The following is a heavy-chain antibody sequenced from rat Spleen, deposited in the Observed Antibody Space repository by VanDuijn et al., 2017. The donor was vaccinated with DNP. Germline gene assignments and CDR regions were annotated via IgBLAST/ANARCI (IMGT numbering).Heavy chain of an antibody. CDR1: GFTFSDYY. D-gene: IGHD1-1*01. Sequence: EVQLVESGGGLVQPGRSLKLSCAASGFTFSDYYMAWVRQAPTKGLEWVASISFLGDDTYYRDSVKGRFTISRDNTKSSLYLQMDSLRSEDTATYFCTTDNYYGSSYYFGYWGQGVMVTVSS. CDR2: ISFLGDDT. CDR3: TTDNYYGSSYYFGY. V-gene: IGHV5-20*01. J-gene: IGHJ2*01.